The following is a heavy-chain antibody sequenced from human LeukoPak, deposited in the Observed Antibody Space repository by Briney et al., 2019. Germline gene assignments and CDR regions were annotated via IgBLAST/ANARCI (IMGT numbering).Heavy chain of an antibody. CDR2: INHSGST. CDR1: GGSFSGYY. J-gene: IGHJ5*02. Sequence: PSETLSLTCAVYGGSFSGYYWSWIRQPPGKGLEWIGEINHSGSTNYNPSLKSRVTISVDTSKNQFSLKLSCVTAADTAVYYCARGPGYYDSSGYYYSNWFDPWGQGTLVTVSS. D-gene: IGHD3-22*01. V-gene: IGHV4-34*01. CDR3: ARGPGYYDSSGYYYSNWFDP.